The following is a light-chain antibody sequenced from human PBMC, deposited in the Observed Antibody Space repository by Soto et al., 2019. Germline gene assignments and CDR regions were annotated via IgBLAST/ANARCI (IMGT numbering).Light chain of an antibody. V-gene: IGKV3-20*01. CDR1: ESVSSSY. Sequence: EIVLTQSPGTLSLSPGERATLSCRASESVSSSYLAWYQQKPGQDPRLSIYGASGRATGIPDRFSVSESGTDFTLTISRLETEECAVSYCQHYGTSALLGPATKVDI. J-gene: IGKJ3*01. CDR2: GAS. CDR3: QHYGTSAL.